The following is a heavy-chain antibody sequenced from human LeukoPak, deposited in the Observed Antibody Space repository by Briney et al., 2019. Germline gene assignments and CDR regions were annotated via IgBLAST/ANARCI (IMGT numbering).Heavy chain of an antibody. J-gene: IGHJ4*02. CDR3: ARKWYYDSRVDY. CDR1: DASLSATY. CDR2: INHSGST. V-gene: IGHV4-34*01. Sequence: SETLSPTCAVHDASLSATYSSWSRQPPGKGLKWIGEINHSGSTNYNPSLKSRVTISVDTSKTQFSLKLSAVTAADPAVYYCARKWYYDSRVDYWGQGTLVTVSS. D-gene: IGHD3-22*01.